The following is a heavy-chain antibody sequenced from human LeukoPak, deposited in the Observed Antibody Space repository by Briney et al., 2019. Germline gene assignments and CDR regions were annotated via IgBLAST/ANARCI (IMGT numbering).Heavy chain of an antibody. CDR2: ISSSGTTI. CDR3: RGTLFDVDV. CDR1: GFSFSRYS. V-gene: IGHV3-48*02. J-gene: IGHJ6*02. D-gene: IGHD3-10*02. Sequence: GSLRLSCAASGFSFSRYSMNWVRQAPGKGLEWVSYISSSGTTIYYADSVKGRFTISRDTAENSLFLQMNSLRDEDTAVYYCRGTLFDVDVWGQGTTVTVSS.